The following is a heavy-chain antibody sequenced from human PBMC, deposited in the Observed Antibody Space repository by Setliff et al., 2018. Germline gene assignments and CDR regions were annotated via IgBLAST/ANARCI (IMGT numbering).Heavy chain of an antibody. CDR1: GGSISSSNW. CDR3: ARGLEGEDYFYYMDV. D-gene: IGHD2-21*01. J-gene: IGHJ6*03. Sequence: SEILSLTCTVSGGSISSSNWWTWVRQPPGKGLEWIGEIYHSGSINYNPSLKSRVTMSVDKSKNQFSLKLTSVTAADTAVYYCARGLEGEDYFYYMDVWGKGNTVTVSS. CDR2: IYHSGSI. V-gene: IGHV4-4*02.